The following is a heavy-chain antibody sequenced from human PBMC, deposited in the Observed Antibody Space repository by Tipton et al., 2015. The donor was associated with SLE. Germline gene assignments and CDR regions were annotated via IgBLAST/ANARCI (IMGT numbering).Heavy chain of an antibody. CDR3: ARVLLGGFYYGMDV. J-gene: IGHJ6*02. CDR2: IYTGGRT. V-gene: IGHV4-61*09. CDR1: GGSISSGSHY. Sequence: TLSLTCIVSGGSISSGSHYWSWIRQPAGKGLEWIGHIYTGGRTTYNPPLKSRVTISEDTSRNQFSLNVTSVTAADTAVYYCARVLLGGFYYGMDVWGQGTTVTISS. D-gene: IGHD2-15*01.